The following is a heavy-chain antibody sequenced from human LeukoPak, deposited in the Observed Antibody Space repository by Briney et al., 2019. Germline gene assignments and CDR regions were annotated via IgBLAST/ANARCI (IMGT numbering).Heavy chain of an antibody. J-gene: IGHJ4*02. CDR3: ARHDYGGNSGDS. V-gene: IGHV3-48*02. CDR1: GFTFSTYG. D-gene: IGHD4-23*01. Sequence: GGSLRLSCAASGFTFSTYGMNWVRQAPGKGLEGISYIGTTSSTIYYADSVKGRFTISRDNAKNSLYLQMNSLRDEDTAVYYCARHDYGGNSGDSWGQGTLVTVSS. CDR2: IGTTSSTI.